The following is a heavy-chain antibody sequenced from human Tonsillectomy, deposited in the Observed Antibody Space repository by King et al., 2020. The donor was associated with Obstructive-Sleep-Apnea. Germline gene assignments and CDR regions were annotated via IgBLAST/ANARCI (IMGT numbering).Heavy chain of an antibody. V-gene: IGHV3-23*04. CDR1: GFTFSSYA. CDR3: AKEGPSWVIDY. Sequence: VQLVESGGGLVQPGGPLRLSCAASGFTFSSYAMSWVRQAPGKGLEWVSALSGSGSSTYYADSVQGRFTISRDNSKNTSYLQMNSLRVEDTAVYFCAKEGPSWVIDYWGQGTLVTVSS. D-gene: IGHD3-16*01. CDR2: LSGSGSST. J-gene: IGHJ4*02.